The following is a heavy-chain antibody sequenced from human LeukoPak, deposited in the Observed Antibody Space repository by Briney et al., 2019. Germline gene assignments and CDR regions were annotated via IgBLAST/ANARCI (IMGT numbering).Heavy chain of an antibody. Sequence: SVKVSCKASGGTFSSYAISWVRQAPGQGLEWMGGIIPIFGTANYAQKFQGRVTITTDESTSTAYMELSSLRSEDTAVYYCARGRQWPPYNWFDPWGQGTLVTVSS. CDR3: ARGRQWPPYNWFDP. CDR1: GGTFSSYA. CDR2: IIPIFGTA. J-gene: IGHJ5*02. V-gene: IGHV1-69*05. D-gene: IGHD6-19*01.